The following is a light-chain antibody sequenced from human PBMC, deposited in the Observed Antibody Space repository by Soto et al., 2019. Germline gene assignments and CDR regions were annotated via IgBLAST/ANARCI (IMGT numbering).Light chain of an antibody. J-gene: IGKJ5*01. Sequence: AIQLTQSPSSLSASVGDRVTITCRASQDIRGALAWYQQKPGKPPKLLIFDVSTFQSGVPSRFSGSGSGTDFTLTIAGLQPEDFATYYCQQFNTYPIIFGQGTRLEIK. CDR2: DVS. CDR1: QDIRGA. V-gene: IGKV1-13*02. CDR3: QQFNTYPII.